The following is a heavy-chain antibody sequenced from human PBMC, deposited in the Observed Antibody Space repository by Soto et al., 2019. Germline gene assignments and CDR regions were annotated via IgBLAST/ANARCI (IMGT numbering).Heavy chain of an antibody. CDR3: ARGLGP. V-gene: IGHV4-30-2*01. Sequence: SETLSLTCAVSGGSISSGGYFWSWIRQPPGKGLEWIGYIYHSGSTYYDPSLKSRVTISVDRSKNQFSLKLNSVTAADTAVYYCARGLGPWGQGTLVTVSS. D-gene: IGHD3-10*01. CDR1: GGSISSGGYF. CDR2: IYHSGST. J-gene: IGHJ5*02.